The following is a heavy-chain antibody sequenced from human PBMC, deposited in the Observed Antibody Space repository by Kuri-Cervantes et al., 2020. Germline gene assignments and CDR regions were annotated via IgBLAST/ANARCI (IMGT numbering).Heavy chain of an antibody. D-gene: IGHD5-24*01. Sequence: ASVKVSCKTSGYTFTGYYMHWVRQAPGQGLEWMGWINPNSGGTNYAQKFQGRVTMTRDTSISTAYMELSRLRSDDTAVYYCAREGGYNYAFDIWGQGTMVTVSS. CDR1: GYTFTGYY. J-gene: IGHJ3*02. V-gene: IGHV1-2*02. CDR3: AREGGYNYAFDI. CDR2: INPNSGGT.